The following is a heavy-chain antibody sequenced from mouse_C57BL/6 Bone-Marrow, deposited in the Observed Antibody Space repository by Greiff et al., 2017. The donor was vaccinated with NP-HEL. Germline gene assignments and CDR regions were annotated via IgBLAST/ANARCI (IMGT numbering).Heavy chain of an antibody. J-gene: IGHJ3*01. CDR1: GFTFSSYA. CDR2: ISDGGSYT. CDR3: ARVRYGNLFAY. D-gene: IGHD2-1*01. Sequence: DVHLVESGGGLVKPGGSLKLSCAASGFTFSSYAMSWVRQTPEKRLEWVATISDGGSYTYYPDNVKGRFTISRDNAKNNLYLQMSHLKSEDTAMYYCARVRYGNLFAYWGQGTLVTVSA. V-gene: IGHV5-4*01.